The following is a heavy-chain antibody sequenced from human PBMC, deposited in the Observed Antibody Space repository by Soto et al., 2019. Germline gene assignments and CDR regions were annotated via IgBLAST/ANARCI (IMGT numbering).Heavy chain of an antibody. Sequence: GGSLRLSCAASGFTFSDYYMSWIRQAPGKGLEWVSYISSSSSYTNYADSVKGRFTISRDNAKNSLYLQMNSLRTEDSAVYYCARDSETNGYSYDYFDYWGQGTLVTVSS. CDR2: ISSSSSYT. D-gene: IGHD5-18*01. J-gene: IGHJ4*02. CDR3: ARDSETNGYSYDYFDY. CDR1: GFTFSDYY. V-gene: IGHV3-11*06.